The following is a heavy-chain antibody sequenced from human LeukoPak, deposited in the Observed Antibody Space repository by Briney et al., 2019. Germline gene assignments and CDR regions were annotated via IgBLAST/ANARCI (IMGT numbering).Heavy chain of an antibody. CDR1: GGSISSSSYY. V-gene: IGHV4-39*01. J-gene: IGHJ4*02. CDR2: IYYSGST. D-gene: IGHD5-18*01. CDR3: ARPSSGLWSNPFDY. Sequence: SETLSLTCTVSGGSISSSSYYWGWIRQPPGKGLEWTGSIYYSGSTYYNPSLKSRVTISVDTSKNQFSLKLSSVTAADTSVYYCARPSSGLWSNPFDYWGQGTLVTVSS.